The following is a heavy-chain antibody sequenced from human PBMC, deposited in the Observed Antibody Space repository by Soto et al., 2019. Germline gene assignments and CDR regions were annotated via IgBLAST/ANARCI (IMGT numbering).Heavy chain of an antibody. V-gene: IGHV3-30*18. J-gene: IGHJ6*02. CDR1: GFTFSDYG. Sequence: QVNLVESGGGVVQPGRSLRLSCAASGFTFSDYGMHWVRQAPGKGLEWVAAISHDGSNKFYGDSVKGRFTISRDNSKNTLLLQTDRLRDEDTAVYFCAKEARSRAVTATRVYGMDVWGQGTTVAFSS. D-gene: IGHD4-17*01. CDR3: AKEARSRAVTATRVYGMDV. CDR2: ISHDGSNK.